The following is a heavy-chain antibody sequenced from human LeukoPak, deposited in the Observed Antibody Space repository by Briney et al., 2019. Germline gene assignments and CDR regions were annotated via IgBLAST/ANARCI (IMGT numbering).Heavy chain of an antibody. CDR1: GFTFSSYG. CDR3: AKDPSGRQSSIAVAGTFDY. CDR2: ISYDGSNK. J-gene: IGHJ4*02. D-gene: IGHD6-19*01. Sequence: PGRSLRLSCAASGFTFSSYGMHWVRQAPGKGLEWVAVISYDGSNKYYADSVKGRFTISRDNSKNTLYLQMNRLRAEDTAVYYCAKDPSGRQSSIAVAGTFDYWGQGTLVTVSS. V-gene: IGHV3-30*18.